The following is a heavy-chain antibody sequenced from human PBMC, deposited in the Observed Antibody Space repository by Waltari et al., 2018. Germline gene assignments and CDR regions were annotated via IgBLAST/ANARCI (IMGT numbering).Heavy chain of an antibody. CDR2: IYYSGST. CDR1: GGSISSYY. V-gene: IGHV4-59*13. J-gene: IGHJ6*02. D-gene: IGHD6-13*01. Sequence: QVQLQESGPGLVKPSETLSLTCTVSGGSISSYYWRWIRQRPGKGLEWIGYIYYSGSTNYNPSLKSRVTISVDTSKNQFSLKLSSVTAADTAVYYCARDGGASSSWYSYYYGMDVWRQGTTVTVSS. CDR3: ARDGGASSSWYSYYYGMDV.